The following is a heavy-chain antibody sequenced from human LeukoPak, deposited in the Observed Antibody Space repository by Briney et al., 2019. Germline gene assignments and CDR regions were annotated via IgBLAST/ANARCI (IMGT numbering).Heavy chain of an antibody. Sequence: VASVKVSCKASGGTFSSYAISWVRQAPGQGLEWMGGIIPIFGTANYAQKFQGRVTITADESTSTAYMELSSLRSEDTAVYYCARGVVVVRHNWFDPWGQGTLVTVSS. CDR2: IIPIFGTA. CDR1: GGTFSSYA. D-gene: IGHD2-2*01. V-gene: IGHV1-69*13. J-gene: IGHJ5*02. CDR3: ARGVVVVRHNWFDP.